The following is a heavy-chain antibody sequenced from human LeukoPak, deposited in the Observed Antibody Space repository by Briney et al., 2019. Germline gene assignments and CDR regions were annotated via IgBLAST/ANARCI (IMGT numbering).Heavy chain of an antibody. Sequence: GGSLRLSCAASGFTFSSYSMNWVRQAPGKGQEWVSSISSSSSYIYYADSVKGRFTISRDNAKNSLYLQMNSLRAEDTAVYYCARGAEYYYDSSGYYYESRYFDYWGQGTLVTVSS. CDR3: ARGAEYYYDSSGYYYESRYFDY. CDR1: GFTFSSYS. J-gene: IGHJ4*02. D-gene: IGHD3-22*01. CDR2: ISSSSSYI. V-gene: IGHV3-21*01.